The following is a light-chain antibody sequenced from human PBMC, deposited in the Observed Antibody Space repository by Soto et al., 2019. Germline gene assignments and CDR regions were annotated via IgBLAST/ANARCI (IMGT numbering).Light chain of an antibody. Sequence: DIQMTHSPSSLSASVGDRVTITCRASQSISSHLNWYQQKAGKAPKLLISGASSLESGVPSRFSGSGSGTDFTLTISSLQPEDFATYYCKQSYTTPRTFGQGTKVEIK. J-gene: IGKJ1*01. CDR3: KQSYTTPRT. CDR2: GAS. CDR1: QSISSH. V-gene: IGKV1-39*01.